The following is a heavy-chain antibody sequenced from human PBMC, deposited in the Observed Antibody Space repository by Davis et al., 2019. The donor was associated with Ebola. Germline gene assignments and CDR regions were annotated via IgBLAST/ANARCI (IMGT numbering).Heavy chain of an antibody. CDR2: INPSGGTT. D-gene: IGHD6-13*01. Sequence: ASVQVSCKASGYTFNIYYMYWVRQAPGQGLEWMGIINPSGGTTSYAQTFQGRVTMTRDTSTSTVYMELISLRSEDTAVYYCASPGIAAGAPRYWGQGTLVTVSS. V-gene: IGHV1-46*02. J-gene: IGHJ4*02. CDR3: ASPGIAAGAPRY. CDR1: GYTFNIYY.